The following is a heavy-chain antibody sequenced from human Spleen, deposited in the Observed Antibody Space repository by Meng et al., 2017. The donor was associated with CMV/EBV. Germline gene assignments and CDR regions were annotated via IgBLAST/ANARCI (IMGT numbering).Heavy chain of an antibody. D-gene: IGHD1-14*01. V-gene: IGHV3-53*01. CDR3: ARVNGYKVSMDV. CDR1: GFTVSSNY. J-gene: IGHJ6*02. CDR2: IYSGGST. Sequence: GESLKISCAASGFTVSSNYMSWVRQAPGKGLEWVSVIYSGGSTYYADSVKGRFTISRDNSKNTLYLQMNSLRAEDTAVYYCARVNGYKVSMDVWGQGTTVTVSS.